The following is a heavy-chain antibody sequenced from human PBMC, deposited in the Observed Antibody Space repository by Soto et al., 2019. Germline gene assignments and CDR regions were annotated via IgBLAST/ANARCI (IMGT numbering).Heavy chain of an antibody. Sequence: EVQLVESGGGLVQPGGSLRLSCAASGFTFSNYWMHWVRQAPGKGPVWVSRINTDGSTTNYADSVKGRFTIARDNAKNTLYLQTTTLGAEDTAVYYFSGDLGCYARHWGQGILVTVPS. V-gene: IGHV3-74*01. J-gene: IGHJ4*02. CDR3: SGDLGCYARH. CDR2: INTDGSTT. CDR1: GFTFSNYW. D-gene: IGHD2-2*01.